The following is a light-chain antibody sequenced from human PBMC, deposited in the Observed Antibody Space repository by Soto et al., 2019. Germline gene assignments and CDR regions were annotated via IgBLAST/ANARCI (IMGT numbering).Light chain of an antibody. CDR2: LAS. Sequence: IQLTQSPSSLSASVGDTVTISCRSSQTIDNYLAWYQQYPGRAPKLLIYLASTLQSGVPSRFSGSGSGTDFKLTISSLQPEDFATYYCQQLDSNPPWTFGQGTMVEIK. CDR1: QTIDNY. CDR3: QQLDSNPPWT. V-gene: IGKV1-9*01. J-gene: IGKJ1*01.